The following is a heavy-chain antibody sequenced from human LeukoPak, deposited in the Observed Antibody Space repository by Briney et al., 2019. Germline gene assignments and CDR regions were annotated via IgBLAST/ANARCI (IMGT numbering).Heavy chain of an antibody. D-gene: IGHD1-26*01. J-gene: IGHJ5*02. CDR3: ARDPRIVGTTPDWFDP. V-gene: IGHV1-69*05. CDR1: GGTFSSYA. CDR2: IIPIFGTA. Sequence: SVKVSCKASGGTFSSYAISWVRQAPGQGLEWMGGIIPIFGTANYAQKFQGRVTITTDESTSTAYMELSSLRSDDTAVYYCARDPRIVGTTPDWFDPWGQGTRVTVSS.